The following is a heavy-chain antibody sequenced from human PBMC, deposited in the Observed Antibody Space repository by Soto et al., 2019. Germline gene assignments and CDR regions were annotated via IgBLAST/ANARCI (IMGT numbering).Heavy chain of an antibody. D-gene: IGHD2-2*01. CDR1: GYTFTSYG. CDR2: ISAYNGNT. CDR3: ARDGSSTANWLDP. J-gene: IGHJ5*02. Sequence: ASVKVSCKASGYTFTSYGISWVRQAPGQGLEWMGWISAYNGNTNYAQKLQGRVTMTTDTSKNQFPLELTSVTAADTAVYYCARDGSSTANWLDPWGQGLLVTVSS. V-gene: IGHV1-18*04.